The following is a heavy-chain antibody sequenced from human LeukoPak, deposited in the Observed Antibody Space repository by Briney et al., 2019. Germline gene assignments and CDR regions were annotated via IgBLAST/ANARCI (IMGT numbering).Heavy chain of an antibody. CDR2: ISSSSSTI. D-gene: IGHD3-10*01. Sequence: GGSLRLSCAASGFTFSSYSMNWVRQAPGKGLEWVSYISSSSSTIYYADSVKGRFTISRDNAKNSLYLQMNSLRAEDTAVYYCARDAVPITMVRGVIINVYYYYYMDVWGKGTTVTVSS. CDR3: ARDAVPITMVRGVIINVYYYYYMDV. CDR1: GFTFSSYS. V-gene: IGHV3-48*01. J-gene: IGHJ6*03.